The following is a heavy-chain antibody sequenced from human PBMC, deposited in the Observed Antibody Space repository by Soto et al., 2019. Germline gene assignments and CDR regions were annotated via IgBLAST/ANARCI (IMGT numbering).Heavy chain of an antibody. CDR1: GFTFSSYW. D-gene: IGHD1-1*01. V-gene: IGHV3-7*05. CDR2: IKQDGSEF. CDR3: ARDQLRRNWHVNTFDN. Sequence: EVQLVESGGGLVQPGGSLRLSCAASGFTFSSYWMSRVRQIPGKGLEWLANIKQDGSEFYYVDSVKGRFTISRDNAKNSVYLQMNSLRAEDTALYYCARDQLRRNWHVNTFDNWGQGTLVTVSS. J-gene: IGHJ4*02.